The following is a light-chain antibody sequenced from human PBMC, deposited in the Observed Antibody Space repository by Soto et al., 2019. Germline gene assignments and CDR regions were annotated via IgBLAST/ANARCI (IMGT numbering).Light chain of an antibody. CDR3: SSYTTSNTRQIV. J-gene: IGLJ1*01. CDR2: DVS. V-gene: IGLV2-14*03. CDR1: SSDVGGYNY. Sequence: QSVLTQPASVSGSPGQSITISCTGTSSDVGGYNYVSWYQHHPGKAPKLIIYDVSNRPSGGSIRFSGSKSDNTASLTISGLQPEDEADYHCSSYTTSNTRQIVFGTGTKVTVL.